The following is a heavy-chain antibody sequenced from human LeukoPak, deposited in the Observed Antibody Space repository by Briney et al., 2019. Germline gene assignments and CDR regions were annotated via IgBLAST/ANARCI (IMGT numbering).Heavy chain of an antibody. CDR2: ISYDGSNK. Sequence: GRSLRLSCAASGFTFSSYGMHWVRQAPGKGLEWVAVISYDGSNKYYADSVKGRFTTSRDNSKNTLYLQMNSLRAEDTAVYYCAKVYDSSGYYPYYFDYWGQGTLVTVSS. J-gene: IGHJ4*02. CDR3: AKVYDSSGYYPYYFDY. CDR1: GFTFSSYG. V-gene: IGHV3-30*18. D-gene: IGHD3-22*01.